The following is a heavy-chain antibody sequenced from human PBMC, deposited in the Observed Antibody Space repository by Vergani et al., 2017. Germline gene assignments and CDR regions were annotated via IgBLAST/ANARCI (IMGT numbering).Heavy chain of an antibody. CDR2: IYPGDSYT. D-gene: IGHD3-22*01. CDR1: GYSFTSYW. Sequence: EVQLVQSGAEVKKPGESLKISCKGSGYSFTSYWIGWVRQMPGKGLEWMGIIYPGDSYTRYSPSFQGQVTISADKSISTAYLQWSSLKASDTAMYYCARRRVFYDSSGCDAFDIWGQGTMVTVSS. CDR3: ARRRVFYDSSGCDAFDI. J-gene: IGHJ3*02. V-gene: IGHV5-51*01.